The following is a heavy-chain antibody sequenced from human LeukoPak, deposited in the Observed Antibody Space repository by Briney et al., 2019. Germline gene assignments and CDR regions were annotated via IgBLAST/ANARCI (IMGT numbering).Heavy chain of an antibody. D-gene: IGHD1-20*01. V-gene: IGHV3-7*01. CDR1: ALISTTLW. Sequence: PGGSLRLSCAVAALISTTLWMSCDRQAPGKGLEWVANIKEDGGEKYYVDSIKGRFTISRDNANNSLYLQMNSTAVEDRAGYSCARDPSDNWYDNDYWGQGTLVTVSS. CDR2: IKEDGGEK. CDR3: ARDPSDNWYDNDY. J-gene: IGHJ4*02.